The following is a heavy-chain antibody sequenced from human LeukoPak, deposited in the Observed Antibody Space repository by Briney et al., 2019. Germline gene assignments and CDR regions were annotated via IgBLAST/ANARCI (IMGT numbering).Heavy chain of an antibody. V-gene: IGHV1-2*02. Sequence: ASVKASCKASGYTFTGYYMHWVRQAPGQGLEWMGWINPNSGGTNYAQKFQGRVTMTRDTSISAAYMELSRLRSDDTAVYYCASPRLDYYGSGSYLPDYYYYGMDVWGQGTTVTVSS. J-gene: IGHJ6*02. CDR2: INPNSGGT. CDR1: GYTFTGYY. D-gene: IGHD3-10*01. CDR3: ASPRLDYYGSGSYLPDYYYYGMDV.